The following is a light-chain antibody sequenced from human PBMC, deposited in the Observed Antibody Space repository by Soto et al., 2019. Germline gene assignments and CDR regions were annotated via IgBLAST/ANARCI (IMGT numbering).Light chain of an antibody. CDR2: DTS. CDR1: RSAGNN. J-gene: IGKJ4*01. V-gene: IGKV3D-15*01. CDR3: QHYTIWALP. Sequence: IVMTQSPATLSVSLGERVTLSCRASRSAGNNLAWYQQRVGQAPRLVIFDTSTRATGIPARFSGSGSDTDFPLTIDILQLEYFAVYFCQHYTIWALPVGGGDNVEI.